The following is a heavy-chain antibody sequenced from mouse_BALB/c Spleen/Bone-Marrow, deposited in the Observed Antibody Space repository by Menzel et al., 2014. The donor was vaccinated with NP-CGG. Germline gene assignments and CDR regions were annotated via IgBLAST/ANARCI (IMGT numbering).Heavy chain of an antibody. J-gene: IGHJ2*01. CDR1: GYVFSTYW. Sequence: VQLQQSGAELVRPGSSVRISCKASGYVFSTYWMNWMKQRPGQGLEWIGQIYPGDGDTNYNGKFKGTATLTADKSSSTAYMQLSSLTSEDSAVYFCARSGYGSSYDYWGQGTTLTVSS. CDR2: IYPGDGDT. V-gene: IGHV1-80*01. CDR3: ARSGYGSSYDY. D-gene: IGHD1-1*01.